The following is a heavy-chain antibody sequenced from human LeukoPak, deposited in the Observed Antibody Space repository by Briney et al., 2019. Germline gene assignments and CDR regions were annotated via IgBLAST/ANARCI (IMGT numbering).Heavy chain of an antibody. V-gene: IGHV3-53*01. CDR3: ASAYNYASGSFDI. CDR1: GFTFDDYA. J-gene: IGHJ3*02. CDR2: IYSGGST. D-gene: IGHD3-10*01. Sequence: PGGSLRLSCAASGFTFDDYAMHWVRQRPGKGLEWVSVIYSGGSTYYADSVKGRFTISRDKSKNTLYLQMNSLRAEDTAVYYCASAYNYASGSFDIWGQGTMVTVSS.